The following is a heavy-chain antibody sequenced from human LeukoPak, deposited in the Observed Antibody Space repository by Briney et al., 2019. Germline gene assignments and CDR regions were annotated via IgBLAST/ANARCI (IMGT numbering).Heavy chain of an antibody. V-gene: IGHV3-30*04. CDR2: ISDDGSNK. J-gene: IGHJ4*02. CDR1: GFTFSSYA. CDR3: AKDLENYYDSSGYVDY. D-gene: IGHD3-22*01. Sequence: GGSLRLSCSASGFTFSSYAMHWVRQAPGKGLEWVAAISDDGSNKYYADSVKGRFTISRDNSKNTVYLQMNSLRAEDTAVYYCAKDLENYYDSSGYVDYWGQGTLVTVSS.